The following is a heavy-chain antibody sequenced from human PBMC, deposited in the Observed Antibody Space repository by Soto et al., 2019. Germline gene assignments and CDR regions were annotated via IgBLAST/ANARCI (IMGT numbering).Heavy chain of an antibody. J-gene: IGHJ4*01. D-gene: IGHD3-10*01. V-gene: IGHV1-18*01. Sequence: GASVKVSCKASGYTFTNYGISWVRQAPGQGLEWMGWISAYNGNTNYAQKLQGRVTMTTDTSTSTAYMELRSLRSDDTAVYYCASGSLYGSGSYPVDYWGQGTQVTVSS. CDR2: ISAYNGNT. CDR3: ASGSLYGSGSYPVDY. CDR1: GYTFTNYG.